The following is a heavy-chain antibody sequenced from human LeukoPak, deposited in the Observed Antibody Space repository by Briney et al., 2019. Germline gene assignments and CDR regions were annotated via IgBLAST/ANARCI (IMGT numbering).Heavy chain of an antibody. CDR1: GFTFSSYA. D-gene: IGHD6-19*01. Sequence: PGGSLRLSCAASGFTFSSYAMSWVRQAPGKGLEWVSAISGSGGSTYDADSVKGRFTISRDNSKNTLYLQMNSLRAEDTAVYYCAKRVSSGWSYFDYWGQGTLVTVSS. J-gene: IGHJ4*02. V-gene: IGHV3-23*01. CDR3: AKRVSSGWSYFDY. CDR2: ISGSGGST.